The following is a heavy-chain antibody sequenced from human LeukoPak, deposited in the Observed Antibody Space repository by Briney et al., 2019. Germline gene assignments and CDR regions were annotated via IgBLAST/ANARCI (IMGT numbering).Heavy chain of an antibody. J-gene: IGHJ4*02. V-gene: IGHV3-66*01. CDR2: IYSGGNT. CDR1: GFTFSSYI. Sequence: GGSLRLSCAASGFTFSSYIMNWVRQAPGKGLEWVSVIYSGGNTYYADSVKGRFTISRDNSKNTLYLQMNSLRAEDTAMYYCARGSIDFDYWGQGTLVTVSS. CDR3: ARGSIDFDY. D-gene: IGHD2/OR15-2a*01.